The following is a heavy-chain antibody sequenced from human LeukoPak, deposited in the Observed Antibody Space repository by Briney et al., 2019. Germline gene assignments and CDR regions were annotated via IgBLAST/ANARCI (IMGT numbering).Heavy chain of an antibody. D-gene: IGHD6-19*01. CDR1: GGSISSGSYY. Sequence: SETLSLTCTVSGGSISSGSYYWSWIRQPAGKGLEWIGRIYTSGSTNYNPSLKSRVTISVDTSKNQFSLKLSSVTAADTAVYYCARSRAVAGVGWFDPWGQGTLVTVSS. J-gene: IGHJ5*02. CDR2: IYTSGST. V-gene: IGHV4-61*02. CDR3: ARSRAVAGVGWFDP.